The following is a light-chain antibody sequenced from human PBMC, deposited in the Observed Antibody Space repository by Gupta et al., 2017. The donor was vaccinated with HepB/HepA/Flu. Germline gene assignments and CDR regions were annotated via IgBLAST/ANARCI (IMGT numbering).Light chain of an antibody. CDR1: KVGNKY. Sequence: SYKLTQPPSVSVSPGQTASITCSGDKVGNKYVCWYQQKPGQAPVLVVYQDSKRPSGIPERISGSNSGNTATLTISGTQAMDEADYYCQAWDSSTEGVVFGGGTKLTVL. V-gene: IGLV3-1*01. J-gene: IGLJ2*01. CDR2: QDS. CDR3: QAWDSSTEGVV.